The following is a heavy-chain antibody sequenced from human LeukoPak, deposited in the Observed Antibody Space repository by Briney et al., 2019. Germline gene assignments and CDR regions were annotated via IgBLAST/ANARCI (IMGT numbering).Heavy chain of an antibody. CDR2: IYSGGST. CDR1: GFTVSSNY. V-gene: IGHV3-53*01. J-gene: IGHJ4*02. Sequence: PGGSLGLSCAASGFTVSSNYMSWVRQAPGKGLEWVSVIYSGGSTYYADSVKGRFTISRDNSKNTLYLQMNSLRAEDTAVYYCARGGRGVIFHYWGQGTLVTVSS. CDR3: ARGGRGVIFHY. D-gene: IGHD3-10*01.